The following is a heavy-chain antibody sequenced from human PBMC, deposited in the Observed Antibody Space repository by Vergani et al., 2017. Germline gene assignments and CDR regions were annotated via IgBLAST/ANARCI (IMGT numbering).Heavy chain of an antibody. V-gene: IGHV3-7*01. Sequence: EVQLLESGGDLVQPGGSLRLSCVASGFTFSSYWMSWVRQAPGKGLEWVANIKQDGSEKYYVDSVKGRFTISRDNAKNSLYLQMNSLRAEDTAVYYCARDVSGITIFEAEREGYYYYYYMDVWGKGTTVTVSS. J-gene: IGHJ6*03. CDR3: ARDVSGITIFEAEREGYYYYYYMDV. D-gene: IGHD3-3*01. CDR2: IKQDGSEK. CDR1: GFTFSSYW.